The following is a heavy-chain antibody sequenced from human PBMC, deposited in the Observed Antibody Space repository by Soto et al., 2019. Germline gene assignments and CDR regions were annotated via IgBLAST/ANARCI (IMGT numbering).Heavy chain of an antibody. CDR3: TSPLITIFGVAMVGMDV. V-gene: IGHV3-73*01. Sequence: GGSLRLSCAASGFTFSGSAMHWVRQASWKGLEWVGRIRSKANSYATAYAASVKGRFTISRDDSKNTAYLQMNSLKTEDTAVYYCTSPLITIFGVAMVGMDVWGQGTTVTVSS. J-gene: IGHJ6*02. CDR2: IRSKANSYAT. D-gene: IGHD3-3*01. CDR1: GFTFSGSA.